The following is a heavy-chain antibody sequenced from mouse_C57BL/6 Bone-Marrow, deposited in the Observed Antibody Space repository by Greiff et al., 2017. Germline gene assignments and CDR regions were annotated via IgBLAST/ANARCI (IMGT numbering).Heavy chain of an antibody. CDR2: IYIGNGYT. V-gene: IGHV1-58*01. J-gene: IGHJ2*01. CDR1: GYTFTSYG. D-gene: IGHD1-1*01. Sequence: DVKLQESGAELVRTGSSVKMSCKTSGYTFTSYGINWVKQRPGQGLEWIGYIYIGNGYTEYNEKFKGKATLTSDTSSSTAYMQLSSLTSEDSAVYFCARSGVTTVAWFDYWGQGTTLTVSS. CDR3: ARSGVTTVAWFDY.